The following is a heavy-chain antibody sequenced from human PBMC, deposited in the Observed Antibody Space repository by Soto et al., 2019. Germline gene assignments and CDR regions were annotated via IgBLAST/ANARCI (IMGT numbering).Heavy chain of an antibody. Sequence: LRLSCAASGFTVSSNYMSWVRQAPGKGLEWVSVIYSGGSTYYADSVKGRFTISRDNSKNTLYLQMNSLRAEDTAVYYCARAGYSSSHYYYYGMDVWGQGTTVTVSS. D-gene: IGHD6-13*01. CDR1: GFTVSSNY. J-gene: IGHJ6*02. V-gene: IGHV3-53*05. CDR2: IYSGGST. CDR3: ARAGYSSSHYYYYGMDV.